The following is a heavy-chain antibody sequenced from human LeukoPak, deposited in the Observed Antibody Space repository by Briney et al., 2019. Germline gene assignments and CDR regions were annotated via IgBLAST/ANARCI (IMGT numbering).Heavy chain of an antibody. CDR1: GGSISSSSYY. D-gene: IGHD2-21*01. CDR3: ARDLGSGGDSDF. CDR2: LRHSGSA. J-gene: IGHJ4*02. Sequence: SETLSLTYTVSGGSISSSSYYWGWIRQPPGKGLEWIGSLRHSGSASKNLSLKSRVTISIDTSKNQFSLKLSSVTAADTAVYYCARDLGSGGDSDFWGQGILVTVSS. V-gene: IGHV4-39*07.